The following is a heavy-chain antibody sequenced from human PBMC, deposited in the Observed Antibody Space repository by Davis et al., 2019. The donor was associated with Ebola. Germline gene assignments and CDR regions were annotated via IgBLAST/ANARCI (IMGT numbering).Heavy chain of an antibody. CDR3: AKSPFRIAVAGADWYFDL. CDR1: GFTFSTYA. V-gene: IGHV3-23*01. CDR2: SGGDGKT. Sequence: PGGSLRLSCAASGFTFSTYAMSWVRQAPGKGLEWISGGDGKTYYTDSVKGRFTISRDNSKNTLYLQMSSLRADDTAVYYCAKSPFRIAVAGADWYFDLWGRGTLVTVSS. J-gene: IGHJ2*01. D-gene: IGHD6-19*01.